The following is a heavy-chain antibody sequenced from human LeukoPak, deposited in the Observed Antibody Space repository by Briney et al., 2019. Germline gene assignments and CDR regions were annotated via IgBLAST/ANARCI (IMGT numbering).Heavy chain of an antibody. CDR1: GSTFSDYH. CDR3: ARGALGRLLNF. V-gene: IGHV1-8*02. CDR2: MNPNSGNT. J-gene: IGHJ4*02. D-gene: IGHD3-22*01. Sequence: ASVKVSCKASGSTFSDYHINWVRQATGQGLEWMGWMNPNSGNTGYAQKFQGRVTMTRNTSISTAYMELSSLRSEDTAVYYCARGALGRLLNFWGQGTLVPVSS.